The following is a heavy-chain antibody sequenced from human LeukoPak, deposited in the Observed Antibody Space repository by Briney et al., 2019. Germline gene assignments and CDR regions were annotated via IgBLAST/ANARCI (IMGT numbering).Heavy chain of an antibody. CDR1: GFTFSSYG. D-gene: IGHD2-15*01. CDR2: ISYDGSNK. CDR3: AKGRVVVAATPSH. Sequence: GGSLRLSCAASGFTFSSYGMHWVRQAPGKGLEWVAVISYDGSNKYYADSVKGRFTISRDNSKNTLYLQMNSLRAEDTAVYYCAKGRVVVAATPSHWGQGTLVTVSS. V-gene: IGHV3-30*18. J-gene: IGHJ4*02.